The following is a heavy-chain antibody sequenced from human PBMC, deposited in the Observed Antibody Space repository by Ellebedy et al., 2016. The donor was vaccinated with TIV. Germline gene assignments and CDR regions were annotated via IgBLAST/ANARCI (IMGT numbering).Heavy chain of an antibody. D-gene: IGHD6-19*01. Sequence: AASVKVSCKASGGTFSSHAISWVRQAPGQGLEWMGGIIPIFGTANYAQKFQGRVTITADKSTSTAYMELSSLRSEDTAVYYCARKLAVAGKTVDYWGQGTLVTVSS. CDR1: GGTFSSHA. CDR2: IIPIFGTA. V-gene: IGHV1-69*06. J-gene: IGHJ4*02. CDR3: ARKLAVAGKTVDY.